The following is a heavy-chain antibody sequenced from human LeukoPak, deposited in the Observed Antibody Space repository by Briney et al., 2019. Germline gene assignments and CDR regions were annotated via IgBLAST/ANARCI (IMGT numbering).Heavy chain of an antibody. J-gene: IGHJ6*03. D-gene: IGHD4-17*01. CDR3: ARDSVTRRPYYYYYYMDV. V-gene: IGHV4-61*02. CDR2: IYTSGST. Sequence: PSQTLSLTCTVSGGSISSGSYYWSWIRQPAGKGLEWIGRIYTSGSTNYNPSLKSRVTISVDTSKNQFSLKLSSVTAADTAVYYCARDSVTRRPYYYYYYMDVWGKGTTVTVSS. CDR1: GGSISSGSYY.